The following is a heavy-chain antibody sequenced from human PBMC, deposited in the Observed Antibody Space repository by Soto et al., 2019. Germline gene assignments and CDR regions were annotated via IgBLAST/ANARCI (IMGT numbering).Heavy chain of an antibody. CDR2: ISSSSSYI. J-gene: IGHJ4*01. CDR1: EFTFSSYS. V-gene: IGHV3-21*01. CDR3: AREDSSGWSELGY. D-gene: IGHD6-19*01. Sequence: EVQLVESGGGLVKPGGSLSLSCAASEFTFSSYSMNWVRQAPGKGMERVPSISSSSSYIYYADSVKGRFTTSRDNAKNSLYLQMNSLRAEDTAVYYCAREDSSGWSELGYWGHGTLVTVSS.